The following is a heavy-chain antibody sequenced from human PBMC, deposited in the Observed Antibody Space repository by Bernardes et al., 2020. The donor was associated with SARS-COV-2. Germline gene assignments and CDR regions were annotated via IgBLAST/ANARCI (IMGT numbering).Heavy chain of an antibody. CDR3: AKTRGYSYGLDYYYGMDV. Sequence: SMKVSCKASGGTFSRYAISWVRQAPGQGLEWMGGIIPIFGTANYAQKFQGRVTITADESTSTAYMELSSLRSEDTAVYYCAKTRGYSYGLDYYYGMDVWGQGTTVTVSS. CDR1: GGTFSRYA. CDR2: IIPIFGTA. D-gene: IGHD5-18*01. J-gene: IGHJ6*02. V-gene: IGHV1-69*13.